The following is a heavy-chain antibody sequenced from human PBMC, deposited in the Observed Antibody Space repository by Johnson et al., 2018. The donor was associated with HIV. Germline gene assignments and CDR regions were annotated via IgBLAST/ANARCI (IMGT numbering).Heavy chain of an antibody. D-gene: IGHD6-13*01. J-gene: IGHJ3*02. CDR1: GFTFSSYW. Sequence: VQLVESGGGLVQPGGSLRLSCAASGFTFSSYWMNWVRQAPGKGLEWVANIKQDGSEKYYADSVKGRFTISRDNSKNTPFLQMNSLRVEDTAVYYCARSGGYPNAFDMWGQGTMVSVSS. CDR2: IKQDGSEK. V-gene: IGHV3-7*01. CDR3: ARSGGYPNAFDM.